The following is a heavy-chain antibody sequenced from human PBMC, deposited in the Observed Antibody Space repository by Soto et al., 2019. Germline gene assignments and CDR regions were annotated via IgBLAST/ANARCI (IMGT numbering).Heavy chain of an antibody. J-gene: IGHJ4*02. CDR3: ARDLVVVTATSGIDY. D-gene: IGHD2-15*01. V-gene: IGHV3-48*03. CDR2: ISSSGSTI. Sequence: GGSLRLSCAASGFTISSYETNWVRQAPGKGLEWVSYISSSGSTIYYADSVKGRFTISRDIAKNSLYLQMNSLRGEDTAVYYCARDLVVVTATSGIDYWGQGTLVTVSS. CDR1: GFTISSYE.